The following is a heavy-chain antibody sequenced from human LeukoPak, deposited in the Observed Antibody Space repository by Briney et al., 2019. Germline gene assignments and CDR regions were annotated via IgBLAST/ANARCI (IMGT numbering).Heavy chain of an antibody. CDR3: ARARYYYDSSGYYGNWFDP. CDR2: ISCYNGDT. CDR1: GYTFTHHG. D-gene: IGHD3-22*01. Sequence: GASVKVSCKASGYTFTHHGISWVRQAPGQGLEWMGWISCYNGDTIYAQNVQGRVTMTTDASTRTVYIELRNLGSDDTAMYYCARARYYYDSSGYYGNWFDPWGQGTLVTVSS. V-gene: IGHV1-18*01. J-gene: IGHJ5*02.